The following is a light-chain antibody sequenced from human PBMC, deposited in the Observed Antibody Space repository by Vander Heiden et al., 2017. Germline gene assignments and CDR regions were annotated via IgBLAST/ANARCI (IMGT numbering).Light chain of an antibody. J-gene: IGKJ5*01. CDR1: QDISNY. CDR3: QQYDNLPIT. Sequence: DLQMTPSPSSLSASVGDRVTITCQASQDISNYLNWYQQKPGKAPKLLIYDASNLETGVPSRFSGSGSGTDFTFTISSLQPVDIATYYCQQYDNLPITFGQGTRLEIK. V-gene: IGKV1-33*01. CDR2: DAS.